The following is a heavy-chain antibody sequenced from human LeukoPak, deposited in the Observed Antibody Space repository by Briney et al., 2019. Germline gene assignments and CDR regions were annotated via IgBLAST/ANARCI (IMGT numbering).Heavy chain of an antibody. CDR3: ARVSRERVSYMDV. CDR1: GFTFSSYG. V-gene: IGHV3-30*02. Sequence: GGSLRLSCAASGFTFSSYGMHWVRQAPGKGLEWVAFIRYDGGNKYYADSVKGRFTISRDNSKNTLYLQMNSLRAEDTAVYYCARVSRERVSYMDVWGKGTTVTVSS. D-gene: IGHD6-13*01. CDR2: IRYDGGNK. J-gene: IGHJ6*03.